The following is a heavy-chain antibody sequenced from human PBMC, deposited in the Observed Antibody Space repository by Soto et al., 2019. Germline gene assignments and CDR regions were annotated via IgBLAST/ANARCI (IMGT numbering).Heavy chain of an antibody. CDR3: ARYDFGIFDY. CDR2: IYHSETT. CDR1: GDSISSSYW. Sequence: PSETLSLTCAVSGDSISSSYWWSWVRQPPGEGLEWIGEIYHSETTNYNPSLKSRVTLSMDKSKNQFSLMLTSVTAADTAVYFCARYDFGIFDYWGHGILVTVSS. J-gene: IGHJ4*01. D-gene: IGHD4-17*01. V-gene: IGHV4-4*02.